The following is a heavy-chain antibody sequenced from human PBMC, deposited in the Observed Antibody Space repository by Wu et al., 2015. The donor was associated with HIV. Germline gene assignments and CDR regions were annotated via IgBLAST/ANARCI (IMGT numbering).Heavy chain of an antibody. J-gene: IGHJ4*02. V-gene: IGHV1-2*06. CDR3: ARDRGYDSSGYYPGY. CDR2: INPNRGAT. Sequence: QVHLEQSGATVKTPGASVTVSCKASGYPFIYHYIHWVRQAPGQGLEWLGRINPNRGATNYARNFHGRVSLSTDTSINTVYLELSGLRSDDTAMYYCARDRGYDSSGYYPGYWGQGTLVTVSS. CDR1: GYPFIYHY. D-gene: IGHD3-22*01.